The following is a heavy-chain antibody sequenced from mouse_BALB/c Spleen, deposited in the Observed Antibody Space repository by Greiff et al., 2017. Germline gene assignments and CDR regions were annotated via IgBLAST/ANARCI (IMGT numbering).Heavy chain of an antibody. CDR3: ARGVYPYWYFDV. CDR2: ISDGGSYT. V-gene: IGHV5-4*02. Sequence: EVKVEESGGGLVKPGGSLKLSCAASGFTFSDYYMYWVRQTPEKRLEWVATISDGGSYTYYPDSVKGRFTISRDNAKNNLYLQMSSLKSEDTAMYYCARGVYPYWYFDVWGAGTTVTVSS. CDR1: GFTFSDYY. J-gene: IGHJ1*01. D-gene: IGHD2-3*01.